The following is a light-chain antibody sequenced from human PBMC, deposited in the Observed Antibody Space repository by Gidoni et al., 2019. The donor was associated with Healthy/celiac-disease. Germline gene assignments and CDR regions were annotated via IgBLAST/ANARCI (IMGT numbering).Light chain of an antibody. CDR3: QSYDSSHVV. Sequence: NFMLTPPHYVSESPGKTVTISCTGSSGTISSNYVQWSQQRPGSSPTTVIYEDNPRPSGVPDRFSGSIDRSSNSASLTISGLKTEDEADSYCQSYDSSHVVFGGGTKLTVL. CDR2: EDN. V-gene: IGLV6-57*01. CDR1: SGTISSNY. J-gene: IGLJ2*01.